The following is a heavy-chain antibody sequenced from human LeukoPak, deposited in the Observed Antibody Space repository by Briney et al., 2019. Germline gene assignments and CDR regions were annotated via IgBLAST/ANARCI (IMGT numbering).Heavy chain of an antibody. Sequence: PGGSLRLSCAASGFTFSSYSMNWVRQAPGKGLEWVSSISSSSSYIYYADSVKGRFTISRDNAKNSLYLQMNSLRAEDTAVYYCARDSLRDGYVLSWFDPWGQGTLVTVSS. J-gene: IGHJ5*02. CDR2: ISSSSSYI. CDR1: GFTFSSYS. V-gene: IGHV3-21*01. CDR3: ARDSLRDGYVLSWFDP. D-gene: IGHD5-24*01.